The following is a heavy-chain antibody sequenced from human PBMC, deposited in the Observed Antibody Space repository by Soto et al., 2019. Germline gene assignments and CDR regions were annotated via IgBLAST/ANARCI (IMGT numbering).Heavy chain of an antibody. CDR1: GYPFTSYG. V-gene: IGHV1-18*04. D-gene: IGHD2-8*01. CDR3: ARGDGVPFDI. J-gene: IGHJ3*02. Sequence: GXAVKVACTASGYPFTSYGIIWVRQAPGQGLEWMGWISAYNGNTNYAQKLQGRVTMTTDTSTSTAYVELRSLRSDHTAVYYCARGDGVPFDIWGQRTMVTVSS. CDR2: ISAYNGNT.